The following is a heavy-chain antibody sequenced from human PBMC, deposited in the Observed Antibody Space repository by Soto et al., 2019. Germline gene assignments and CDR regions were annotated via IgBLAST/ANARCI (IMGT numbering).Heavy chain of an antibody. J-gene: IGHJ3*02. CDR3: ARFLTYYYDSSGYYRTDNDAFDI. Sequence: QVQLVQSGAEVKKPGASVKVSCKASGYTFTSYDINWVRQATGQGLEWMGWMNPNSGNTGYAQKFQGRVTMTRNTSISTAYMELSSLRSEDTAVYYWARFLTYYYDSSGYYRTDNDAFDIWGQGTMVTVSS. D-gene: IGHD3-22*01. CDR2: MNPNSGNT. CDR1: GYTFTSYD. V-gene: IGHV1-8*01.